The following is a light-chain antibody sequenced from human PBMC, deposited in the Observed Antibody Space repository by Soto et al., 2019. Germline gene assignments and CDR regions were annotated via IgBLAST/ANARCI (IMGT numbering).Light chain of an antibody. J-gene: IGKJ4*01. CDR1: QSIRIC. V-gene: IGKV1-5*01. Sequence: DMQMTQSPSSLPASVGERVTISCRASQSIRICLDWYQQKPVRAPKLLIFDAFSLESGVPSRCSGSRSGTEFTLTISSLQPDDYAAYYCQQYNSYSPRTFGGGTKVDIK. CDR2: DAF. CDR3: QQYNSYSPRT.